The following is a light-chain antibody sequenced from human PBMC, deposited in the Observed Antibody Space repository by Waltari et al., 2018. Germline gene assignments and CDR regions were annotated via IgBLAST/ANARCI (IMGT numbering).Light chain of an antibody. Sequence: SYELTQPRSLSVSPGQTAIITCCGEKLEKNYASWYQQRPGQSPVLVIYQDNNRPSVIPERFSGSGSGTTATLTIRGTQVGDEADYYCQTYDGTTILFGGGTKLTVL. CDR2: QDN. V-gene: IGLV3-1*01. CDR3: QTYDGTTIL. J-gene: IGLJ2*01. CDR1: KLEKNY.